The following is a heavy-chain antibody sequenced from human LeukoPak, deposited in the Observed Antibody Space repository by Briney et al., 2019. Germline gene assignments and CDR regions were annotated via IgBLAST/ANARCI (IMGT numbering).Heavy chain of an antibody. CDR2: INRDGSGE. CDR3: ARVEYSGNGNLY. J-gene: IGHJ4*02. CDR1: GPTFINYW. D-gene: IGHD1-26*01. V-gene: IGHV3-7*03. Sequence: GGSLRLSYAGSGPTFINYWMTWVRQVPGKGLEWVANINRDGSGEYYLPSVRGRFTISKDDAKDSLYLQMDSLRPEDTAIYYCARVEYSGNGNLYWGQGTLVTVSS.